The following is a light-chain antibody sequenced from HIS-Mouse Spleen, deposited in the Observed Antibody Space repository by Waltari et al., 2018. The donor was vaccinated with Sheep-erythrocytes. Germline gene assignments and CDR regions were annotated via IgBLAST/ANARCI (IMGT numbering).Light chain of an antibody. V-gene: IGKV1-39*01. Sequence: DIQMTQSPSSLSASVGDRVTITCRASQSISSYLNWYQQKPGKAPKLLIYDESSLQSGVPSRFSGSGSGTDFTLTISSLQPEDFATYYCQQSYSTPPTFGGGTKVEIK. CDR2: DES. CDR3: QQSYSTPPT. CDR1: QSISSY. J-gene: IGKJ4*01.